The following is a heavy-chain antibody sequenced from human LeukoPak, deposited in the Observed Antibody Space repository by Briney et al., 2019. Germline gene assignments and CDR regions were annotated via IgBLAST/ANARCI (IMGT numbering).Heavy chain of an antibody. D-gene: IGHD3-22*01. Sequence: SETLSLTCTVSGGSISSSSYYWGWIRQPPGKGLEWIGSIYYSGSTYYNPSLKSRVTISVDTSKNQFSLKLSSVTAADTAVCYCARDGLGVGDSSGLYYFDYWGQGTLVTVSS. CDR3: ARDGLGVGDSSGLYYFDY. CDR2: IYYSGST. J-gene: IGHJ4*02. CDR1: GGSISSSSYY. V-gene: IGHV4-39*07.